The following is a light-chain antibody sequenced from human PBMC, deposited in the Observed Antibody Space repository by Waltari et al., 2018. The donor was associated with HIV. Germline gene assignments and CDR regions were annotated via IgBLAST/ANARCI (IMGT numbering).Light chain of an antibody. CDR3: QQYEDYPLT. V-gene: IGKV1-5*01. CDR2: EAS. CDR1: QSVNRW. J-gene: IGKJ4*01. Sequence: DLQMTQSPPTLSASVGDRVTMSCRASQSVNRWLAWYQHKPGTAPKLLIYEASSLEVRVPSRFSGSGSDTDFTLTIDNLQPADFATYYCQQYEDYPLTFGGGTKVDIK.